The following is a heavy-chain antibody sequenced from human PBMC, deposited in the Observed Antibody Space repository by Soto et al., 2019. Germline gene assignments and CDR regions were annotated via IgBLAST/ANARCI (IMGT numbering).Heavy chain of an antibody. Sequence: APVKVSCKASGYFFTAYSYHWVRQAPGQGLEWMGWVNVNSGDTIYAEKFQGRVTLTSDMSISTTYMELYSLTSDDTAVYYCAREASAVISLDYWGQGTLVTVSS. CDR2: VNVNSGDT. D-gene: IGHD6-19*01. V-gene: IGHV1-2*02. J-gene: IGHJ4*02. CDR1: GYFFTAYS. CDR3: AREASAVISLDY.